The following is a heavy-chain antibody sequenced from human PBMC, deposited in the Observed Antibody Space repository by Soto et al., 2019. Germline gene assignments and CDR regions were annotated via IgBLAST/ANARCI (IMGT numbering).Heavy chain of an antibody. CDR2: IIPIFGTA. Sequence: SVKVSCKASGGTFSSYAISWVRQAPGQGLEWMGGIIPIFGTANYAQKFQGRVTITADESTSTAYMELSSLRSEDTAVYYCARELTPSLIQGIFDYWGQGTLVTVSS. V-gene: IGHV1-69*13. CDR1: GGTFSSYA. D-gene: IGHD5-18*01. CDR3: ARELTPSLIQGIFDY. J-gene: IGHJ4*02.